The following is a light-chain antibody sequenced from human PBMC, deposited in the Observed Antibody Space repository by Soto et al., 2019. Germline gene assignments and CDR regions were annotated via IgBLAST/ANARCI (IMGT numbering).Light chain of an antibody. V-gene: IGKV1-17*01. CDR3: LQHSDYPFT. CDR1: QDIGCR. CDR2: EAS. Sequence: DVQMTQSPSSLSASVGDRVTITCRASQDIGCRLGWYQQKPGKVPKRLIYEASSLQGGVPSRFSGAGSGTDFTLTISGLQPEDFATYYCLQHSDYPFTFGQGTKLDI. J-gene: IGKJ2*01.